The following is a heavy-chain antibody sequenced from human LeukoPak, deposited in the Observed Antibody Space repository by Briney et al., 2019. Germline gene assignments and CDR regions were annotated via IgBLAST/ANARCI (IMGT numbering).Heavy chain of an antibody. D-gene: IGHD3-10*01. CDR3: AKGMGYASGSSYSYYYYMDV. Sequence: PSETLSLTCTVSGGSISSYYWSWIRQPPGKGLEWIGYIYYSGSTNYNPSLKSRVTISVDTSKNQFSLKLSSVTAADTAVYYCAKGMGYASGSSYSYYYYMDVWGKGTTVTISS. J-gene: IGHJ6*03. V-gene: IGHV4-59*01. CDR2: IYYSGST. CDR1: GGSISSYY.